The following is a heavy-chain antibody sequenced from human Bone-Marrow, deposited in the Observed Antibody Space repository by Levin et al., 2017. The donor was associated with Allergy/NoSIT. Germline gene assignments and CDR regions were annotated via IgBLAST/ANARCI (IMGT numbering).Heavy chain of an antibody. Sequence: GGSLRLSCSATGFTFSSYSMNWVRQAPGKGPEWVSSITSTFNDKYYADSVQGRFTISRDDGSGSLYLQMNSLRVEDTAIYYCAAEYYRDSSGFDYWGRGTLVTVSS. D-gene: IGHD3-22*01. V-gene: IGHV3-21*01. CDR3: AAEYYRDSSGFDY. J-gene: IGHJ4*02. CDR1: GFTFSSYS. CDR2: ITSTFNDK.